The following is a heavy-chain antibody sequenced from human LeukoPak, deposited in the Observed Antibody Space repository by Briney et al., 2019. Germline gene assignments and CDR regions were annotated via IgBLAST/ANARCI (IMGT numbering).Heavy chain of an antibody. Sequence: SETLSLTCAVYGGSFSGYYWSWIRQPPGKGLEWIGEINHSGSTNYNPSLKSRVTISVDTSKNQFSLKLSSVTAADTAVYYCAEEGTESHWGQGTLVTVSS. CDR1: GGSFSGYY. V-gene: IGHV4-34*01. CDR2: INHSGST. CDR3: AEEGTESH. D-gene: IGHD1-1*01. J-gene: IGHJ4*02.